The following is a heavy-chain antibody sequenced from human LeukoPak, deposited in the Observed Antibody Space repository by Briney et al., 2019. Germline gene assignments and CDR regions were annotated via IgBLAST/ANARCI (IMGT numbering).Heavy chain of an antibody. J-gene: IGHJ4*02. D-gene: IGHD3-22*01. CDR2: INPNSGGT. V-gene: IGHV1-2*02. CDR3: ARDRTHYYESVGYYSRWEY. Sequence: ASVKVSCKASGYTFTGYYMHWVRQAPGQGLEWMGWINPNSGGTNYAQKLQGRVTMTTDTSTSTAYMELSSLRSEDTAMYYCARDRTHYYESVGYYSRWEYWGQGTLVTVSS. CDR1: GYTFTGYY.